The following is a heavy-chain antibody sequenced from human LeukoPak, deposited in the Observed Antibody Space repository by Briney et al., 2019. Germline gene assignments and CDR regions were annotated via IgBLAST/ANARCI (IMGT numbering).Heavy chain of an antibody. CDR1: GGSISGYY. CDR3: ARVGDSSGYSALDS. J-gene: IGHJ4*02. D-gene: IGHD3-22*01. Sequence: SETLSLTCTVSGGSISGYYWSWIRRPPGKGLEWIGHIYYSGSADYNASLKSRATMFVDTSKNEFSLTLRSVTAADTAVYYCARVGDSSGYSALDSWGQGTLVTVSS. V-gene: IGHV4-59*01. CDR2: IYYSGSA.